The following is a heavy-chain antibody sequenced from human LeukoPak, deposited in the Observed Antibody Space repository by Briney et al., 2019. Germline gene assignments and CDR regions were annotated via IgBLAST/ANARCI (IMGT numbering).Heavy chain of an antibody. CDR2: ISSSSSYI. CDR1: GFTFSSYS. Sequence: GALRLSCAASGFTFSSYSMNWVRQAPGKGLEWVSSISSSSSYIYYADSVKGRFTISRDNAKNSLYLQMNSLRAEDTAVYYCAREPLRGSGSYYNGNWFDPWGQGTLVTVSS. V-gene: IGHV3-21*01. D-gene: IGHD3-10*01. CDR3: AREPLRGSGSYYNGNWFDP. J-gene: IGHJ5*02.